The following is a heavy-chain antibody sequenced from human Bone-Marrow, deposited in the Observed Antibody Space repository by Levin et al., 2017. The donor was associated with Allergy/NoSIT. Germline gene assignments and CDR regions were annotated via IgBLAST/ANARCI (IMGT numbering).Heavy chain of an antibody. V-gene: IGHV4-30-2*01. CDR2: LYRSGTT. CDR3: ALYYYDSSGYYLDY. Sequence: SQTLSLTCAVSGGSTNSANYCWTWIRQPPGKGLEWIGYLYRSGTTYYNPSLKSRVTFSVDKSKNQFSLKLTSVTAADTAVYYCALYYYDSSGYYLDYWGQGTLVTVSS. J-gene: IGHJ4*02. CDR1: GGSTNSANYC. D-gene: IGHD3-22*01.